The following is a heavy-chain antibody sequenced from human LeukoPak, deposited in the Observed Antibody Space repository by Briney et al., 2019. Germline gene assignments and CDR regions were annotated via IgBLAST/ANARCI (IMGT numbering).Heavy chain of an antibody. Sequence: PGGSLRLSCAASGFTFSSYAMHWVRQAPGKGLEWVAVISYDGSNKYYADSVKGRFTISRDNSKNTLYLQMNSLRAEDTAVYYCAREPSAAAGTDWFDPWGQGTLVTVSS. D-gene: IGHD6-13*01. CDR3: AREPSAAAGTDWFDP. J-gene: IGHJ5*02. CDR1: GFTFSSYA. V-gene: IGHV3-30*04. CDR2: ISYDGSNK.